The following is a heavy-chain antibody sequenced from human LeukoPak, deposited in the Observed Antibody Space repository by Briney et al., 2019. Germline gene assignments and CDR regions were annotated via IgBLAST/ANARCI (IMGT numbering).Heavy chain of an antibody. CDR2: IYYSGST. V-gene: IGHV4-39*01. Sequence: SETLSLTCTVSGGSISSSSYYWGWIRQPPGKGLEWIGSIYYSGSTYYNPSLKSRVTISVDMSKNQFSLKLSSVTAADSAVYYCAIASSGWYFPLDYWGQGTLVTVSS. D-gene: IGHD6-19*01. CDR3: AIASSGWYFPLDY. CDR1: GGSISSSSYY. J-gene: IGHJ4*02.